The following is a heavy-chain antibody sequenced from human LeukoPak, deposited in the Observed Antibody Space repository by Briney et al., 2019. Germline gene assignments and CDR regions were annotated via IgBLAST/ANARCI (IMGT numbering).Heavy chain of an antibody. D-gene: IGHD6-13*01. CDR3: AKWSSSSWYDY. V-gene: IGHV3-23*01. Sequence: GGSLRLSCTASGFTFNSYAMSWVRQAPGKGLEWVSAISGSGTSTYYADSLKGRFTISRDNSKNTLFLQMHSLRAEDTAIYYCAKWSSSSWYDYWGQGTLVTVSS. CDR1: GFTFNSYA. CDR2: ISGSGTST. J-gene: IGHJ4*02.